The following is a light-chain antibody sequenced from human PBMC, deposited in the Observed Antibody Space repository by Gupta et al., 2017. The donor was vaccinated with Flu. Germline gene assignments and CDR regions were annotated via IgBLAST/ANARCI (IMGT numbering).Light chain of an antibody. Sequence: QSVLTQPPSVSAAPGQKVTISCSGRNSNIMNNYVSWYQQHPGTAPKLLIYENDKRPSGIPDRFSGSKSGTSATLGITGLQTGDEADYYCGTWDSILSAYVFGTGTKVTVL. CDR3: GTWDSILSAYV. V-gene: IGLV1-51*02. CDR2: END. CDR1: NSNIMNNY. J-gene: IGLJ1*01.